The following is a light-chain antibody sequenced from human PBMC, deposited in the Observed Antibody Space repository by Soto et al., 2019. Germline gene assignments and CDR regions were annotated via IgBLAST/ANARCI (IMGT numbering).Light chain of an antibody. Sequence: IQMTQSPSSVSASVGDRVTMTCRASQGVGGWLAWYQQKPGKVPKLLIYATSSLHSGVPSRFSGSGSGTDITLSISSLQPEDFATYYCQQTDSLPLSFGPGTKVDIK. J-gene: IGKJ3*01. CDR3: QQTDSLPLS. CDR2: ATS. CDR1: QGVGGW. V-gene: IGKV1-12*01.